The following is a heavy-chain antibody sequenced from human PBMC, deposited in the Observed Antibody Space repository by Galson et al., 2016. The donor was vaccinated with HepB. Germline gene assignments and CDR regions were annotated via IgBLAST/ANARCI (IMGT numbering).Heavy chain of an antibody. Sequence: SLRLSCAASGFTFSHYGMHWVRQAPGKGLEWVAVIWYDGTKKYYGDSVNGRFTISRDTSKNTLYLQMNSLRAEDTAVYYCARERPHMVHGGLDYWGPGILVTVSS. V-gene: IGHV3-33*08. CDR1: GFTFSHYG. CDR3: ARERPHMVHGGLDY. D-gene: IGHD3-10*01. CDR2: IWYDGTKK. J-gene: IGHJ4*02.